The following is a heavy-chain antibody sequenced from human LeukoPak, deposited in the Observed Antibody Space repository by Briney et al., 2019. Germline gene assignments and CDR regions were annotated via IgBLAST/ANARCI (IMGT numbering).Heavy chain of an antibody. J-gene: IGHJ4*02. V-gene: IGHV3-21*01. CDR3: ARGSYGDYDY. CDR2: ISPGSDYI. CDR1: GFTFSYST. D-gene: IGHD4-17*01. Sequence: GGSLRLSCAASGFTFSYSTRNWVRQAPGKGLEWVSSISPGSDYIYYADSVKGRFTISRDNTKNSLFLQMNSLRAEDTAVYYCARGSYGDYDYRGQGTLVTVSS.